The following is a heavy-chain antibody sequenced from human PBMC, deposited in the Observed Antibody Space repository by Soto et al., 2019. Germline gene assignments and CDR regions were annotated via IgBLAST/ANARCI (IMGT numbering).Heavy chain of an antibody. CDR1: GYNFATYW. Sequence: GESLKISCKASGYNFATYWIAWVRQMPGKGLEYMGIIYPGDSDARYSTSFQGQVTFSADKSIRTAYLQWSSLTASETTIYYCARHGFYGDYASNYFDPWGQGTLVTVSS. CDR2: IYPGDSDA. D-gene: IGHD4-17*01. J-gene: IGHJ5*02. CDR3: ARHGFYGDYASNYFDP. V-gene: IGHV5-51*01.